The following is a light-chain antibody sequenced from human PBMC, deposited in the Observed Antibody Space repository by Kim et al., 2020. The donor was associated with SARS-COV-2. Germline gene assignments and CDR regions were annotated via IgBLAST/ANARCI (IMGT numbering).Light chain of an antibody. CDR3: NSRDSSCNHVV. CDR1: SLRSYY. V-gene: IGLV3-19*01. CDR2: GKN. Sequence: ALGQTVRITCQGDSLRSYYASWYQQKPGQAPVLVIYGKNNRPSGIPDRFSGSSSGNTASLTITGAQAEDEADYYCNSRDSSCNHVVFGGGTKVTVL. J-gene: IGLJ2*01.